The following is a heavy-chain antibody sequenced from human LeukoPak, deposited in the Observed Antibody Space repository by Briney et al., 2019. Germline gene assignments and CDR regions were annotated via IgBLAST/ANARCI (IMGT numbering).Heavy chain of an antibody. CDR1: GFTFSSYA. CDR3: ARDHNDILTGYLYYGMDV. Sequence: GGSLRLSCAASGFTFSSYAMHWVRQAPGKGLEWVAVISYDGSNKYYADSVKGRFTNSRDNSKNTLYLQMNSLRAEDTAVYYCARDHNDILTGYLYYGMDVWGQGTTVTVSS. D-gene: IGHD3-9*01. J-gene: IGHJ6*02. CDR2: ISYDGSNK. V-gene: IGHV3-30-3*01.